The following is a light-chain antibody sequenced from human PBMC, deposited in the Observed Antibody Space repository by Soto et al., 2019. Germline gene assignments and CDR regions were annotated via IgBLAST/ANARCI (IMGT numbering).Light chain of an antibody. Sequence: EIGLTQSPGTLSLSPGERATLSCRASQSISSNYLARYQQKPGQSPRLLIYGASSRATGIPDRFSGSGSGTDFTLTISRLEPEDFAVYYCQQYGKSRFIVGPGTKVDIK. CDR1: QSISSNY. CDR2: GAS. V-gene: IGKV3-20*01. CDR3: QQYGKSRFI. J-gene: IGKJ3*01.